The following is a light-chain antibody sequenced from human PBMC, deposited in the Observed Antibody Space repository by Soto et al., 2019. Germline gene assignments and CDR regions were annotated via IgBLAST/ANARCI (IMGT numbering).Light chain of an antibody. V-gene: IGKV1-39*01. CDR2: AAS. J-gene: IGKJ2*01. CDR1: QTISTY. Sequence: DIQMTQSPSSLSASVGDRVTITCRASQTISTYLNWYQQKPGKAPKLLIDAASSLQSGVPSRFSGSGSGTDFTLTISSLQPEDFAIYYCQQSHGIPYTFGQGTKLEIK. CDR3: QQSHGIPYT.